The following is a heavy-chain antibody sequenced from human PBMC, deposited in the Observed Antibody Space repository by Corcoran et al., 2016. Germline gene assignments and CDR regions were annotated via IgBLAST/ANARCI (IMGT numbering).Heavy chain of an antibody. Sequence: EVQLVESGGGLIQPGGSLRLSCAASGFTVSSNYMSWVRQAPGKGLEWVSVIYSGGSTYYADSVKGRFTISRDNSKNTLYLQMNSLRTEDTGWYYCARDGVATTPSGTNYYGMDVWGQGTTVTVSS. CDR1: GFTVSSNY. D-gene: IGHD2-8*01. V-gene: IGHV3-53*01. J-gene: IGHJ6*02. CDR2: IYSGGST. CDR3: ARDGVATTPSGTNYYGMDV.